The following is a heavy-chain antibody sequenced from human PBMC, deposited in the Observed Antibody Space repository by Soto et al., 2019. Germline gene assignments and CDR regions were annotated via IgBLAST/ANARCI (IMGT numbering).Heavy chain of an antibody. CDR2: ISWNSGSI. CDR1: GFTFDDYA. CDR3: AXGSXRPPTWNNWFDP. Sequence: EVQLVESGGGLVQPGRSLRLSCAASGFTFDDYAMHWVRQAPGKGLEWVSGISWNSGSIGYADSVKGRXXXSRDNXXXXXXXXXXXXXXXXXXXXXXAXGSXRPPTWNNWFDPWGQGTLVTVSS. J-gene: IGHJ5*02. V-gene: IGHV3-9*01.